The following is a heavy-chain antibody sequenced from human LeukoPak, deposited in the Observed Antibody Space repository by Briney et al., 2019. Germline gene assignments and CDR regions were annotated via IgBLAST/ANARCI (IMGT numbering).Heavy chain of an antibody. D-gene: IGHD4-17*01. J-gene: IGHJ1*01. V-gene: IGHV3-23*01. CDR2: ISGSGGST. CDR3: ARVSVSYGDHEYFQH. Sequence: GGSLRLSCAASGFTFSSYTMSWVRQAPGRGLEWVSAISGSGGSTYYADSVKGRFTISRDNAKNSLYLQMNSLRAEDTAVYYCARVSVSYGDHEYFQHWGQGTLVTVSS. CDR1: GFTFSSYT.